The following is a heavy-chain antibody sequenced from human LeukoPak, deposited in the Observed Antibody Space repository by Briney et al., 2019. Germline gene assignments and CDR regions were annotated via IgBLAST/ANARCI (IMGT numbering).Heavy chain of an antibody. CDR3: ASGTADCSSTSCYMNEFDY. J-gene: IGHJ4*02. Sequence: SETLSLTCTVSGGSISSYYWSWIRQPAGKGLEWIGEINHSGSTNYNPSLKSRVTISVDTSKNQFSLKLSSVTAADTAVYYCASGTADCSSTSCYMNEFDYWGQGTLVTVSS. CDR2: INHSGST. V-gene: IGHV4-34*01. CDR1: GGSISSYY. D-gene: IGHD2-2*02.